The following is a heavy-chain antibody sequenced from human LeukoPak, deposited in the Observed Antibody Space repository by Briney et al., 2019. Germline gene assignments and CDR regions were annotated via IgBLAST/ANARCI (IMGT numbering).Heavy chain of an antibody. CDR3: ARLAYKPYYYYGMDV. CDR2: IYYSGST. D-gene: IGHD1-14*01. V-gene: IGHV4-59*08. CDR1: GGSISSYY. J-gene: IGHJ6*02. Sequence: SETLSLTCTVSGGSISSYYGSWIRQPPGKGLEWIGYIYYSGSTNYNPSLKSRVTISVDTSKNQFSLKLSSVTAADTAVYYCARLAYKPYYYYGMDVWGQGTTVTVSS.